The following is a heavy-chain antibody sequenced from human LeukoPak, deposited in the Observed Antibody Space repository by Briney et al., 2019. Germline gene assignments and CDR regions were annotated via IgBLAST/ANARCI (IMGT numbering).Heavy chain of an antibody. V-gene: IGHV3-21*01. D-gene: IGHD2-2*01. J-gene: IGHJ5*02. CDR2: ISTSSRYI. CDR3: ARADCSGSTCYLRRSWFDP. CDR1: GFTFSSFD. Sequence: GGSLRLSCAASGFTFSSFDMNWVRQAPGKGLECVSSISTSSRYIYYRDSVKGRFTISRDDAKNSLYLQMNSLRVEDTAVYYCARADCSGSTCYLRRSWFDPWGQGTLVTVSS.